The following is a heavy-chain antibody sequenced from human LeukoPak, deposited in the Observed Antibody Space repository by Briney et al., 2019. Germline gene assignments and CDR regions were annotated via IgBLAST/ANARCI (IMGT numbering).Heavy chain of an antibody. J-gene: IGHJ3*02. CDR1: GDSNSAYY. V-gene: IGHV4-59*08. D-gene: IGHD3-22*01. CDR2: MNYSGRR. CDR3: ARLLDYDNSGDPDIFDM. Sequence: PSETLSLTCTVPGDSNSAYYWSWIRQAPGKGLEWIASMNYSGRRKNIPSLQNRVTISLDTSNTHFSLQLRSVTVGDTAVYYCARLLDYDNSGDPDIFDMWGQGTMVTVSS.